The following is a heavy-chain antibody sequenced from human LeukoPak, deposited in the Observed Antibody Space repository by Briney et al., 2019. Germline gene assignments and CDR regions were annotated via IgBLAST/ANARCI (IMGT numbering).Heavy chain of an antibody. Sequence: GGSLRLSCAASGFTFSIYAMSWVRQAPEKGLEWVSAISGSGGSTYYADSVKGRFTISRDNSKNTLYLQMNSLRAEDTAVYYCAKDRIAPAGLFDYWGQGTLVTVSS. CDR2: ISGSGGST. J-gene: IGHJ4*02. V-gene: IGHV3-23*01. CDR3: AKDRIAPAGLFDY. CDR1: GFTFSIYA. D-gene: IGHD6-13*01.